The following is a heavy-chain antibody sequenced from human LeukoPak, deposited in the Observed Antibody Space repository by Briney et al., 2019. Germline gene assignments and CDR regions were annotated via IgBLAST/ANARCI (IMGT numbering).Heavy chain of an antibody. J-gene: IGHJ4*02. CDR1: GFTFSNAW. Sequence: GGSLRLSCAASGFTFSNAWMSWVRQAPGKGLEWVGRIKSKTDGGTTDYAAPVKGRFTISRDDSKSTLYLQMNSLKTEDTAVYYCTTDTLVGYCSGGSCYYDYWGQGTLVTVSS. V-gene: IGHV3-15*01. D-gene: IGHD2-15*01. CDR3: TTDTLVGYCSGGSCYYDY. CDR2: IKSKTDGGTT.